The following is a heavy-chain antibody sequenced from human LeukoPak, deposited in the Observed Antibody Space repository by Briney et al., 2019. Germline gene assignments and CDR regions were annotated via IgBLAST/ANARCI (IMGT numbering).Heavy chain of an antibody. V-gene: IGHV3-30*02. Sequence: GGSLRLSCAASGFTFSSYGMHWVRQAPGKGLEWVAVIWYDGSNENYADSVKGRFTISRDNSKNTLYLQMNSLRAEDTAVYYCAKDTAHDYWGQGTLVTVSS. CDR3: AKDTAHDY. J-gene: IGHJ4*02. CDR1: GFTFSSYG. CDR2: IWYDGSNE.